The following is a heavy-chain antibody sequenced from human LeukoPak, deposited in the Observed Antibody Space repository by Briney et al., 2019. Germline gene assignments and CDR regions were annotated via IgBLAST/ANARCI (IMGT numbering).Heavy chain of an antibody. CDR3: TREMGI. Sequence: TGGSLRLSCAASGNYWMHWVRQAPGKGLLWVSRINPDGSTISYADSVKGRFTISRDNAKNTLYLQMNSLRAEDTAIYYCTREMGIWGQGTLVTVST. J-gene: IGHJ4*02. V-gene: IGHV3-74*01. CDR2: INPDGSTI. CDR1: GNYW. D-gene: IGHD7-27*01.